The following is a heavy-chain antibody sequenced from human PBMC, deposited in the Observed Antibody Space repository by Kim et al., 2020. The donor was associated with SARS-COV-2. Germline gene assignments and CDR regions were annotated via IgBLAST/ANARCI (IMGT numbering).Heavy chain of an antibody. CDR3: ARGGLGTPGQYYYYGMDV. Sequence: GGSLRLSCAASGFTFSSYAMHWVRQAPGKGLEWVAVISYDGSNKYYADSVKGRFTISRDNSKNTLYLQMNSLRAEDTAVYYCARGGLGTPGQYYYYGMDVWGQGTTVTVSS. J-gene: IGHJ6*02. CDR1: GFTFSSYA. D-gene: IGHD1-1*01. V-gene: IGHV3-30-3*01. CDR2: ISYDGSNK.